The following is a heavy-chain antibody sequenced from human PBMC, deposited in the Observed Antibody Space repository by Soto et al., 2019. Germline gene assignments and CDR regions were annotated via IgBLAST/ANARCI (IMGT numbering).Heavy chain of an antibody. V-gene: IGHV3-30*18. CDR2: ISYDGSNK. J-gene: IGHJ4*02. CDR1: GFTFSSFG. CDR3: AKARTIFGRLDFFDY. Sequence: GGSLRLSCAASGFTFSSFGMHWVRRAPGKGLEWVAVISYDGSNKYYADSVKGRFTISRDNSKNTLYLQMNSLRAEDTAVYYCAKARTIFGRLDFFDYWGQGTLVTVSS. D-gene: IGHD3-3*01.